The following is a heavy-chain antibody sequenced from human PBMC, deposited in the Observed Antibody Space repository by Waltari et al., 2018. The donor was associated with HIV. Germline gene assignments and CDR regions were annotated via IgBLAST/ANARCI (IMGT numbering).Heavy chain of an antibody. CDR1: GGHVSTYY. V-gene: IGHV4-59*02. J-gene: IGHJ3*01. CDR3: ARRPVIPSTIRNAFDV. D-gene: IGHD2-2*01. CDR2: IFYSGST. Sequence: QVKLQESGPGLVKPSETLSLNCSVSGGHVSTYYWNWIRQPPGKGLGWIGGIFYSGSTSYIPSFRSRVTMSIDTSKDYFSLRLDSVTAADTALYYCARRPVIPSTIRNAFDVWSQGTMVTVSS.